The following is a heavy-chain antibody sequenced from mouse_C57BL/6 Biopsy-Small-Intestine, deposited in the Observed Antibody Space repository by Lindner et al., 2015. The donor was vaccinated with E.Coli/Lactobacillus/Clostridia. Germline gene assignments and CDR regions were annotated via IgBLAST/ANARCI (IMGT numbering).Heavy chain of an antibody. CDR3: GRYEYDGAY. CDR2: IYPRDGSI. D-gene: IGHD2-4*01. J-gene: IGHJ3*01. Sequence: VQPQESGPELVKPGASVKLSCKASGYTFTNYDINWVKQRPGQGLEWIGWIYPRDGSIEYNEKFKGKATLTVDTSSSTAYMELHSLTSEDSAVFFCGRYEYDGAYWGQGTLVTVSA. CDR1: GYTFTNYD. V-gene: IGHV1-85*01.